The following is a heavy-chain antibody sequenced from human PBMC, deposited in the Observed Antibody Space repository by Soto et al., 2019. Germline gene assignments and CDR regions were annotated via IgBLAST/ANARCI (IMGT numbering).Heavy chain of an antibody. Sequence: EVQLVESGGGLVKPGGSLRLSCAASGFTFSSYSMNWVRQAPGKGLEWVSSISSSSSYIYYADSVKGRFTISRDNAKNSLYLQMNSLRAEDTAVYYCARRLTQSGNFQHWGQGTLVTVSS. CDR1: GFTFSSYS. J-gene: IGHJ1*01. V-gene: IGHV3-21*01. D-gene: IGHD3-10*01. CDR3: ARRLTQSGNFQH. CDR2: ISSSSSYI.